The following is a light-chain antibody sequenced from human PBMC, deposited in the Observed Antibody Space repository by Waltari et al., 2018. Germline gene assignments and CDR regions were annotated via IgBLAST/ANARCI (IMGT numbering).Light chain of an antibody. V-gene: IGKV3-15*01. J-gene: IGKJ1*01. Sequence: EIVMTQSPATLSVSPGERATLSCRSSQSVSYNLAGYQQKPGQAPRLLISAASTRATGIPARFSGSESGTEFTLTISSMQSEDFAVYYCQQYNNWPQTFGQGTKVEIK. CDR1: QSVSYN. CDR2: AAS. CDR3: QQYNNWPQT.